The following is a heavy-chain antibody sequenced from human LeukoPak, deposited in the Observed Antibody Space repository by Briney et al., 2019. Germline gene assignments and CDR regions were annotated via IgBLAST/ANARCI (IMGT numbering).Heavy chain of an antibody. CDR2: ISGSGGST. V-gene: IGHV3-23*01. D-gene: IGHD3-10*01. J-gene: IGHJ6*04. CDR3: AKGLYGSGSYYEMDV. Sequence: GGALRLSCAASGFTFSSYAMSWVRQAPGKGLEWVSAISGSGGSTYYADSVKGRFTISRDNSKNTLYLQMNSLRAEDTAVYYCAKGLYGSGSYYEMDVWGKGTTVTVSS. CDR1: GFTFSSYA.